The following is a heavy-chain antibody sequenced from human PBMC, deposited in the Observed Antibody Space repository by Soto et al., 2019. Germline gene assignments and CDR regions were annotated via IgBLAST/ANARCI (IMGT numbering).Heavy chain of an antibody. D-gene: IGHD6-19*01. CDR3: AKDLGAVPGTGDGFDY. CDR1: GFTLSSYT. CDR2: INGRGDRT. V-gene: IGHV3-23*01. Sequence: GGSLRLSCAASGFTLSSYTMSCFFQAPVKGLKWVSTINGRGDRTYYADSVKGRFTISRDNSQNMLYLQMNSLRPEDTAVYYCAKDLGAVPGTGDGFDYWGLGTLVTVSS. J-gene: IGHJ4*02.